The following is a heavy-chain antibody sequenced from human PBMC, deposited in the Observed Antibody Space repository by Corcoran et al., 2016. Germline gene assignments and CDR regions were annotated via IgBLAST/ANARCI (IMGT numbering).Heavy chain of an antibody. CDR3: AGGTPQLDY. J-gene: IGHJ4*02. CDR1: GFSISSGQY. CDR2: IYHTGTT. Sequence: QVQLQESGPGLVKPSETLSLTCTVSGFSISSGQYWGWIRQPPGKVVEWIGNIYHTGTTYYNPSLKSRVTISMVTSKNQFSLKVTFVTAADTAVYYCAGGTPQLDYWGQGTLVTVSS. V-gene: IGHV4-38-2*02.